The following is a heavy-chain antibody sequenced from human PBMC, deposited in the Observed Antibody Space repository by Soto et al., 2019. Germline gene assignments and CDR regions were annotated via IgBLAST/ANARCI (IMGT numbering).Heavy chain of an antibody. D-gene: IGHD3-9*01. Sequence: QVQLQESGPGLVKPSQTLTLTCTVSGGSISSGSFYWSWIRQHPGKGLEWIGHISDSGSSYYNPSLERRVTISVDTSKNQFSLKLSAVTAADTVVYFCARTTFYDIFTAYYSLFDYWGQGTLVTVSS. J-gene: IGHJ4*02. CDR2: ISDSGSS. CDR1: GGSISSGSFY. V-gene: IGHV4-31*03. CDR3: ARTTFYDIFTAYYSLFDY.